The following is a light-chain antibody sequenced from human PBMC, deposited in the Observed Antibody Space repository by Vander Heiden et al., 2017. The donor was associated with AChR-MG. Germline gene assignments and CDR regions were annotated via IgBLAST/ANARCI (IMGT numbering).Light chain of an antibody. V-gene: IGLV3-21*04. J-gene: IGLJ3*02. CDR2: YDS. CDR3: QVWDNTSDQPV. CDR1: NSGGKS. Sequence: SYVLTQSLSVSVAPGETGRISCGGSNSGGKSVHWYQQKPGLAPVVVIFYDSDRPSGVPERFSGSNSGNTATLTITRVEAGDEADYFCQVWDNTSDQPVFGGGTTLFVL.